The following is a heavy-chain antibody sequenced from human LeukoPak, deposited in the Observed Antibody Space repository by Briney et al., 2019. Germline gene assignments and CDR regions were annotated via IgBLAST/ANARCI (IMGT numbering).Heavy chain of an antibody. J-gene: IGHJ4*02. V-gene: IGHV4-4*07. D-gene: IGHD3-3*01. Sequence: SETLSLTCTVSGGSVRGYYWNWIRRPAGKGLEWICHIYSSGRTNYNPSLKSRVTMSVYTSKNQFSLKMTFVTAADTAVYYCARQEEVWSGYFDDWGQGSLGIDAS. CDR2: IYSSGRT. CDR1: GGSVRGYY. CDR3: ARQEEVWSGYFDD.